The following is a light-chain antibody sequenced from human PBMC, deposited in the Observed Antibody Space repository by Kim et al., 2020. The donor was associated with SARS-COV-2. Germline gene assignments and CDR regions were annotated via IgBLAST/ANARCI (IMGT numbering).Light chain of an antibody. CDR3: QQYGSSPPRYT. CDR1: QSVSSSY. J-gene: IGKJ2*01. Sequence: EIVLTQSPGTLSLCPGERATLSCRASQSVSSSYLAWYQQKPGQAPRLLIYGASSRATGIPDRFSGSGSGTDFTLTISRLEPEDFAVYYCQQYGSSPPRYTFGQGTKLEI. CDR2: GAS. V-gene: IGKV3-20*01.